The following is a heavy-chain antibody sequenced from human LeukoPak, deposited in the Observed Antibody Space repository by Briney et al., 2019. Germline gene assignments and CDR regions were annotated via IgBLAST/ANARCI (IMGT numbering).Heavy chain of an antibody. Sequence: SETLSLTCAVYGGSFSGYYWSWIRQPPGKGLEWIGEINHSGSTNYNPSLKSRVTISVDTSKNQFSLKLSPVTAADTAVYYCARIPQSVYCSSTSCRAYYYYYYMDVWGKGTTVTVSS. J-gene: IGHJ6*03. V-gene: IGHV4-34*01. D-gene: IGHD2-2*01. CDR3: ARIPQSVYCSSTSCRAYYYYYYMDV. CDR1: GGSFSGYY. CDR2: INHSGST.